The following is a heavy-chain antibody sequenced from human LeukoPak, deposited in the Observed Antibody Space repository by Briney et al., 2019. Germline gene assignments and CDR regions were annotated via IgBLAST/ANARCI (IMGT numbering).Heavy chain of an antibody. CDR2: IYYSGST. Sequence: SQTLSLTCTVSGGSISSGGYYWSWLRQHPGTGLEWIGYIYYSGSTYYNPSLKGRVTISVDTSKNQFSLKLSSVTAADTAVYYCASYYYDSSGYLRSGAFDIWGQGAMVTVSS. CDR3: ASYYYDSSGYLRSGAFDI. J-gene: IGHJ3*02. CDR1: GGSISSGGYY. D-gene: IGHD3-22*01. V-gene: IGHV4-31*03.